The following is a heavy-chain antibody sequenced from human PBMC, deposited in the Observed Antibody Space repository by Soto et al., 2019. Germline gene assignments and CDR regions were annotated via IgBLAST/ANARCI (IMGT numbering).Heavy chain of an antibody. CDR1: GGSISISNW. CDR2: IFHSGDT. D-gene: IGHD3-10*01. J-gene: IGHJ5*02. CDR3: ARGSATMAPKNWFDP. Sequence: QVQLQESGPGLVKPSGTLSLTCSVSGGSISISNWWSWVRQPPGKGLEWIGGIFHSGDTSYNPSLNSRVTISVDRSKNHFSLKLTSVTAADTAMYYCARGSATMAPKNWFDPWGQGILVTVSS. V-gene: IGHV4-4*02.